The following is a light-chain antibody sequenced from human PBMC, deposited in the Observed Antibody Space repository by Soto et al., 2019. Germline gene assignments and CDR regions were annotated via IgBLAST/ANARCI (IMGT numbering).Light chain of an antibody. CDR3: QQYGSSSPT. Sequence: SVGRTYVDWYQQEPGQAPRLLIYGASSRATGIPDRFSGSGSGTEFTLTISRLESEDFAVYYCQQYGSSSPTFGGGTKVDIK. V-gene: IGKV3-20*01. CDR2: GAS. CDR1: SVGRTY. J-gene: IGKJ4*01.